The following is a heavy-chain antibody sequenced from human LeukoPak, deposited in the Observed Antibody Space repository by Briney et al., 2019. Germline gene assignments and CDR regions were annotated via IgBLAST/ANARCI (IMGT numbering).Heavy chain of an antibody. D-gene: IGHD3-22*01. CDR3: ARGRGIVVPREAFDY. CDR2: INPSGGST. Sequence: ASVKVSCKASGYTFTGYYIHWVRQAPGQGLEWMGIINPSGGSTSYAQKFQGRVTMTRDTSTSTVYMELSSLRSEDTAVYYCARGRGIVVPREAFDYWGQGTLVTVSS. J-gene: IGHJ4*02. CDR1: GYTFTGYY. V-gene: IGHV1-46*01.